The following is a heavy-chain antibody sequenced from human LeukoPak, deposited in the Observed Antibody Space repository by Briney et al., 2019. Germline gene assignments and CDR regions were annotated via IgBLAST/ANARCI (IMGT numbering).Heavy chain of an antibody. CDR3: ARDLHSSSNEDGVY. Sequence: GASVNVSCTASGGTFSSYAISWVRQAPGQGLEWMGRIIPILGIANYAQKFQGRVTVTADKSTSTAYMELSSLRSEDTAVYYCARDLHSSSNEDGVYWGQGTLVTVSS. D-gene: IGHD6-13*01. V-gene: IGHV1-69*04. J-gene: IGHJ4*02. CDR1: GGTFSSYA. CDR2: IIPILGIA.